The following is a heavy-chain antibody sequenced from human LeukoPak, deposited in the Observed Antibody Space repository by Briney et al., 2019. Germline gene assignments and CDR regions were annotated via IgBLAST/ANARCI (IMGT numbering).Heavy chain of an antibody. D-gene: IGHD1-26*01. CDR2: ISASGGTT. CDR1: GFTFSSYV. Sequence: PGGSLRLSCAASGFTFSSYVMTWVRQAPGKGREWVSSISASGGTTYYADSVKGRFTISRDNSKNTVYMQMNSLRAEDTAVYYCAKRKVATEYYFDYWGQGTLVTVSS. J-gene: IGHJ4*02. CDR3: AKRKVATEYYFDY. V-gene: IGHV3-23*01.